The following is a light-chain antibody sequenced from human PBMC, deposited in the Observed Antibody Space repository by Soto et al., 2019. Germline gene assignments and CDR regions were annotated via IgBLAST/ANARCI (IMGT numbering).Light chain of an antibody. CDR1: SSDVGPYNL. V-gene: IGLV2-23*02. CDR3: CSYAGSSMFV. Sequence: QSALTQPASVSGSPGQSITISCTGSSSDVGPYNLVSWYQHHPSKAPKLMISEVVKRPSGVSNRFSGSKSGNTASLTISGLQPEDEADYYCCSYAGSSMFVFGGGTKLTVL. CDR2: EVV. J-gene: IGLJ2*01.